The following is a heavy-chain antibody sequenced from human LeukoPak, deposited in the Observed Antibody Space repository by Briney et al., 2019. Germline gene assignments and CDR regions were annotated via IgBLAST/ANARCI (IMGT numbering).Heavy chain of an antibody. CDR1: GDSISRSSYY. CDR3: ARHDPWDY. J-gene: IGHJ4*02. CDR2: IDYSGST. Sequence: PSETLSLTCTVSGDSISRSSYYWGWIRQPPRKGLEWIGSIDYSGSTWYNAPLKNRVAISVDTSKSQFSLKLSSVTAADTAVYYCARHDPWDYWGQGTLVTVSS. V-gene: IGHV4-39*01.